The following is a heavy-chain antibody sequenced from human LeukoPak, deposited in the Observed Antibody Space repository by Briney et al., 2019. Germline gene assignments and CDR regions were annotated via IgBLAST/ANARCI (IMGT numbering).Heavy chain of an antibody. J-gene: IGHJ3*02. D-gene: IGHD4-17*01. CDR3: ARDRRDDYGDYEAFDI. V-gene: IGHV3-7*01. CDR2: IRPDGSAQ. CDR1: GFTFSNYW. Sequence: PGGSLRLSCAASGFTFSNYWMGWGRQAPGKGLEWVANIRPDGSAQYYVDSVKGRFTISRDNAKNSLYLQMNSLRAEDTAVYYCARDRRDDYGDYEAFDIWGQGTMVTVSS.